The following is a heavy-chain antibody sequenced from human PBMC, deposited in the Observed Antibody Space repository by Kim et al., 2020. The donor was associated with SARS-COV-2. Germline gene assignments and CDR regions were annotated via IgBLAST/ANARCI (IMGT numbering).Heavy chain of an antibody. D-gene: IGHD3-3*01. J-gene: IGHJ5*02. CDR1: GGSISSSSYY. CDR3: ARGMDYWGSGGYYTYWFDP. V-gene: IGHV4-39*01. Sequence: SETLSLTCTVSGGSISSSSYYWVWIRQPPGKWLEWIVSIYYSGSTYYNPSLKSRVTISVYTSKNQFSLKLSSVTAADTAVYYWARGMDYWGSGGYYTYWFDPWGQGTLVTVSP. CDR2: IYYSGST.